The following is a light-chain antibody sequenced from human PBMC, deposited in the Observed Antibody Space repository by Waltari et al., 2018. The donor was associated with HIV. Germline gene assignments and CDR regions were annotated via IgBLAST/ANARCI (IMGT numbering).Light chain of an antibody. J-gene: IGKJ4*01. CDR2: NAF. Sequence: EIVMTQSPATLSLSPGERATLYCRASRSVTIKLAWYQQKPGQSPRLLIFNAFTRASGIPARFSGSGSGTEFTLTISSLKSEDSAVYYCQQYNDWPPLTFGGGTKVEIK. V-gene: IGKV3-15*01. CDR1: RSVTIK. CDR3: QQYNDWPPLT.